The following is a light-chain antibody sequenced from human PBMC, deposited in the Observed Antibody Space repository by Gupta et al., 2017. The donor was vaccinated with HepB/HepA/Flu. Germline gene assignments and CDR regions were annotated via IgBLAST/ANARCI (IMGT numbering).Light chain of an antibody. V-gene: IGKV4-1*01. CDR1: QSVLSSSNNKNY. CDR3: QQYYSTLS. Sequence: DIVMTQSPDSLAVSLGERATINCKSSQSVLSSSNNKNYLAWYQQKPGQPPKLLIYWASTREYGVPDRFSGSGSGTDFTLTITSLQAEDVAVYYCQQYYSTLSFGPGTKVDIK. J-gene: IGKJ3*01. CDR2: WAS.